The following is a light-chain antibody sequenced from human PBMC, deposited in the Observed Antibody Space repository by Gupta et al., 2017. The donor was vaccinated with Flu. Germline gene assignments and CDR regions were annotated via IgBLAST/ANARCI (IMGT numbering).Light chain of an antibody. V-gene: IGLV2-14*01. CDR3: SSYTSSSTGGV. CDR1: SSDVGGYNY. CDR2: EVS. Sequence: QSPLTQPASVSGSPGQSITISCTGTSSDVGGYNYVSWYQQHPGKAPKLMIYEVSNRPSGVSNRFSGSKSGNTASLTISGLQAEDEADYYCSSYTSSSTGGVFGTGTKVTVL. J-gene: IGLJ1*01.